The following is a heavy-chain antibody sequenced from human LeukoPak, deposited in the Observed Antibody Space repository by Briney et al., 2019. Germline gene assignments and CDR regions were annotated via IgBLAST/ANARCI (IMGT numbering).Heavy chain of an antibody. CDR3: AKGSPRFYDILDY. V-gene: IGHV3-30*18. CDR2: VSYDGSNK. Sequence: GGSLRLSCAASGFTFSNFGMHWARPAPGKGLEWVAVVSYDGSNKYYADSVKGRFSISRDNSKNTVYLQMNSLRAEDTAVYYCAKGSPRFYDILDYWGQGTLITVSS. J-gene: IGHJ4*02. CDR1: GFTFSNFG. D-gene: IGHD3-9*01.